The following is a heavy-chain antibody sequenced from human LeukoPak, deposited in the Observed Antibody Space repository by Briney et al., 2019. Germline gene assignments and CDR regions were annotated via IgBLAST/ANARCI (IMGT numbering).Heavy chain of an antibody. Sequence: ASVKVSCKASGYTFTSYDINWVRQATGQGLEWMRWKNPNSGNTGYAQKFQGRVTITRNPSISTAYMELSSLRSEDTAVYYCARGRVSIFGVVHRPYYYYYMDVWGKGTTVTVSS. CDR1: GYTFTSYD. CDR2: KNPNSGNT. J-gene: IGHJ6*03. D-gene: IGHD3-3*01. V-gene: IGHV1-8*03. CDR3: ARGRVSIFGVVHRPYYYYYMDV.